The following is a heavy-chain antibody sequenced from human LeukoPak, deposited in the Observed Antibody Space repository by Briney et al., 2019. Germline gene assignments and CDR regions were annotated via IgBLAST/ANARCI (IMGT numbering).Heavy chain of an antibody. J-gene: IGHJ4*02. CDR1: GFTVSSNY. CDR2: FYSGGCT. CDR3: ARGTGSDSWYIDY. D-gene: IGHD6-13*01. V-gene: IGHV3-66*01. Sequence: GGSLRLSCAASGFTVSSNYMTWVRQAPGKGLEWVSLFYSGGCTYYADSVKGRCTICRDNSKNTLFLQMSSLRAEDTAVYYCARGTGSDSWYIDYWGQGTLVSVSS.